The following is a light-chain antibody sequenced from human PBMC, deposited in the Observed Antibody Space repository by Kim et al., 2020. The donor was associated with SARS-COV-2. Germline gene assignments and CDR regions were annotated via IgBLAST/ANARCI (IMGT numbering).Light chain of an antibody. CDR3: NSRDSSGDHYV. V-gene: IGLV3-19*01. CDR1: SLRSYY. CDR2: GKY. Sequence: SSELTQDPAVSVALGQTVRITCQGDSLRSYYASWYQQKPGQAPVLVIYGKYNRPSGIPDRFYGSSSGNTASLTITGAQAEDEAAYYCNSRDSSGDHYVFGTGTKVTVL. J-gene: IGLJ1*01.